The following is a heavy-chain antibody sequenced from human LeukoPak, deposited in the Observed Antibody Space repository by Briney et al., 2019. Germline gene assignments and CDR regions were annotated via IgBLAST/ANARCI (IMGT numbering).Heavy chain of an antibody. J-gene: IGHJ5*02. V-gene: IGHV4-34*01. CDR2: INHSGST. CDR3: ARGWAIWDSSTTGTGWFDP. D-gene: IGHD1-1*01. CDR1: GGSFSGYY. Sequence: PSETLSLTCAVYGGSFSGYYWSWIRQPPGKGLEWIGEINHSGSTNYNPSLKSRVTISVDTSKNQFSLKLSSVTAADTAVYYCARGWAIWDSSTTGTGWFDPWSQGTLVTVSS.